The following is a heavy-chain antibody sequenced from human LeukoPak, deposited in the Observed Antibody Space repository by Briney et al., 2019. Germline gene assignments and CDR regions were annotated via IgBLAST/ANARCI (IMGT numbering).Heavy chain of an antibody. J-gene: IGHJ4*02. D-gene: IGHD1-14*01. Sequence: GGSLRLSCVASRFAVGSNYMSWVRQAPGKGLEWVSLIYSGGAIRYADSVKGRFTISRDSSKNTLFLQMNDLTVEDTARYYCARRPGNWGRGILVTVSS. CDR1: RFAVGSNY. V-gene: IGHV3-53*01. CDR3: ARRPGN. CDR2: IYSGGAI.